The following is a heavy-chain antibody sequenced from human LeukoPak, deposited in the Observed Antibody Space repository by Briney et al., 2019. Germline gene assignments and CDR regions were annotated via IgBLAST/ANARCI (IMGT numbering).Heavy chain of an antibody. CDR3: AKDPVTMVREYYFDY. CDR2: ISGSGGST. J-gene: IGHJ4*02. D-gene: IGHD3-10*01. V-gene: IGHV3-23*01. Sequence: PGGSLRLSCAASGFTISSYAMSWVRQAPGKGLEWVSAISGSGGSTYYADSVKGRFTISRDNSKNTLYLQMNSLRAEDTAVYYCAKDPVTMVREYYFDYWGQGTLVTVSS. CDR1: GFTISSYA.